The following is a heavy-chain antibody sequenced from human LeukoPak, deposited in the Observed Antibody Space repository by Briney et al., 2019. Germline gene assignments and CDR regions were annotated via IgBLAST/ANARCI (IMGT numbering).Heavy chain of an antibody. Sequence: GGSLRLSCAASGFTFSNYGIHWVRQAPGKGLEWVAVISYGGSNKYYADSVKGRFTISRDNSKNTLYLQMNSLRAEDTAVYYCAKAGYCSGGSCYPAYFDYWGQGTLVTVSS. J-gene: IGHJ4*02. V-gene: IGHV3-30*18. D-gene: IGHD2-15*01. CDR2: ISYGGSNK. CDR3: AKAGYCSGGSCYPAYFDY. CDR1: GFTFSNYG.